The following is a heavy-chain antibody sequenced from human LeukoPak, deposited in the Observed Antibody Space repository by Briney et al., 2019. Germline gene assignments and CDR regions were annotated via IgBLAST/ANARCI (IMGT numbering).Heavy chain of an antibody. Sequence: SVKASCKASGGTFSSYAISWVRQAPGQGLEWMGGIIPIFGTANYAQKFQGRVTITADESTSTAYTELSSLRSEDTAVYYCAREPNYDILTGPTRYYYYMDVWGKGTTVTVSS. D-gene: IGHD3-9*01. CDR1: GGTFSSYA. J-gene: IGHJ6*03. CDR3: AREPNYDILTGPTRYYYYMDV. V-gene: IGHV1-69*13. CDR2: IIPIFGTA.